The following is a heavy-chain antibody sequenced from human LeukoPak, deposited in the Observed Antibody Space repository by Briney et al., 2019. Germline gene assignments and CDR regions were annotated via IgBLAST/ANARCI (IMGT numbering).Heavy chain of an antibody. CDR2: ISYDGSNK. CDR1: GFTFSSYA. J-gene: IGHJ4*02. Sequence: GRSLRLSCAASGFTFSSYAMHWVRQAPGKGLEWVAVISYDGSNKYYADSVKGRFTISRDNAKNSLYLQMNSLRAEDTAVYYCAREGIVGATEAYWGQGTLVTVSS. D-gene: IGHD1-26*01. CDR3: AREGIVGATEAY. V-gene: IGHV3-30-3*01.